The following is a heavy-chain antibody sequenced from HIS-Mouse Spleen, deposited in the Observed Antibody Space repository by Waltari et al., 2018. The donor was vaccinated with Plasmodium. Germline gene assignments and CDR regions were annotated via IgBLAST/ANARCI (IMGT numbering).Heavy chain of an antibody. J-gene: IGHJ2*01. V-gene: IGHV4-34*01. Sequence: QVQLQPWGAALWKPSETLSLTCAVYGGSFCGYYWRWIRQPPGTGLEWIGEINHSGSTNYNPSLKSRVTISVDTSKNQFSLKLSSVTAADTAVYYCARVTSSGVYWYFDLWGRGTLVTVSS. CDR3: ARVTSSGVYWYFDL. CDR2: INHSGST. D-gene: IGHD3-3*01. CDR1: GGSFCGYY.